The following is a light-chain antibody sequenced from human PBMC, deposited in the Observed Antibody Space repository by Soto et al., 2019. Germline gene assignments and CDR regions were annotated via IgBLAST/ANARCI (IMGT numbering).Light chain of an antibody. CDR1: QSISTY. Sequence: VLTQSPATLSLSPGETATLSCRSSQSISTYSAWYQQKPGQAPRLLIYGASNRASGVPARFSGSGSGTEFTLTISSLQSEDFAVYYCKQYNNWPPITFGQGTQLEIK. J-gene: IGKJ5*01. CDR3: KQYNNWPPIT. V-gene: IGKV3D-15*01. CDR2: GAS.